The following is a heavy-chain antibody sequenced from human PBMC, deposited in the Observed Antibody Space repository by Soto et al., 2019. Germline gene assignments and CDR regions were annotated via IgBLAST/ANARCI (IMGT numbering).Heavy chain of an antibody. CDR3: ARDLAYSTLAV. D-gene: IGHD6-13*01. J-gene: IGHJ6*04. CDR2: ISSSGITI. CDR1: GFTFSDYY. V-gene: IGHV3-11*01. Sequence: GGSLRLSCAASGFTFSDYYMSWSRQAPWKGLEWVSYISSSGITIYYADSVKGRFTISRDNAKNSLYLQMNSLRAEETAVYYCARDLAYSTLAVWGKGTTVTGSS.